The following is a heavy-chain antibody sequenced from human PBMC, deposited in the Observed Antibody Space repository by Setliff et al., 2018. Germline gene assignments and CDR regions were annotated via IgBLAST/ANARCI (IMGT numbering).Heavy chain of an antibody. Sequence: GGSLRLSCAASGFNFGLYWMHWVRQAPGKGLEWVSGISWNGGNMDYADSVKGRFTISRDNAKNSLYLQMNSLRAADTALYYCAKDIVRYYFDTRGFDLWGRGTLVTV. CDR3: AKDIVRYYFDTRGFDL. D-gene: IGHD3-22*01. V-gene: IGHV3-9*01. CDR1: GFNFGLYW. J-gene: IGHJ2*01. CDR2: ISWNGGNM.